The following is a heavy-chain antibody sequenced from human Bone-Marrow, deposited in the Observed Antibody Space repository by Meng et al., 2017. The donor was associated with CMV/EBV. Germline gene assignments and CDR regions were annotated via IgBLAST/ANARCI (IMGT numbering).Heavy chain of an antibody. CDR3: AREGGYFDWLGSSDGNYGMGV. D-gene: IGHD3-9*01. V-gene: IGHV1-2*02. CDR1: GYTFTGYD. J-gene: IGHJ6*02. CDR2: INPNSGGT. Sequence: ASVKVSCKASGYTFTGYDMHWVRQAPGQGLEWMGWINPNSGGTNYAQKFQGRVTMTRETSISTAYMELSRLRSDDTAVYYCAREGGYFDWLGSSDGNYGMGVWGQGTMVTVSS.